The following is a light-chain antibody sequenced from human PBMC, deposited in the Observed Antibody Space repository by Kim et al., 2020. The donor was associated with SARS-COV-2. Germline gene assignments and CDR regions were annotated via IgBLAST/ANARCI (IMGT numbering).Light chain of an antibody. CDR2: EDH. Sequence: TIINSCTRSSGSIASDFVQWFQQRRGSSPTTVIYEDHKRPSGVPDRFSDSVDTSSNSASLTISGLRSEDEADYYCQSYNDNDWVFGGGTKLTVL. CDR1: SGSIASDF. V-gene: IGLV6-57*01. CDR3: QSYNDNDWV. J-gene: IGLJ3*02.